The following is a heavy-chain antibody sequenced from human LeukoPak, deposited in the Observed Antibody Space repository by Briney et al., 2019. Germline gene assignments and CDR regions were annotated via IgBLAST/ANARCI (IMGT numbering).Heavy chain of an antibody. Sequence: SETLSLTCAVYGGSFRGYYWRWIRQPPGKGLEWIGEINHSGSTNYYASLKSRVTISLDTSKNQFSLKLSSVTAADTPVYYCARHQGRDGYFDYWGQGTLVTVSS. V-gene: IGHV4-34*01. CDR3: ARHQGRDGYFDY. CDR1: GGSFRGYY. D-gene: IGHD5-24*01. CDR2: INHSGST. J-gene: IGHJ4*02.